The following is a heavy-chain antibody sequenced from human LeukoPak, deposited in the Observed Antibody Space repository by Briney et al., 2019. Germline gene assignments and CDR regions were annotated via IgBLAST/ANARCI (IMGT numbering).Heavy chain of an antibody. CDR3: ARERYYDFWSGYDGLYNWFDP. Sequence: GGSLRLSCAASGFTFSSYAMSWVRQAPGKGLEWVANIKQDGSEKYYVDSVKGRFTISRDNAKNSLYLQMNSLRAEDTAVYYCARERYYDFWSGYDGLYNWFDPWGQGTLVTVS. CDR1: GFTFSSYA. CDR2: IKQDGSEK. J-gene: IGHJ5*02. V-gene: IGHV3-7*03. D-gene: IGHD3-3*01.